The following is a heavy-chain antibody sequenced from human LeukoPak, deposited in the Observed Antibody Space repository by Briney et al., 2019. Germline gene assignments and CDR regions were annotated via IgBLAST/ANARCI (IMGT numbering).Heavy chain of an antibody. J-gene: IGHJ4*02. CDR3: ARGGSYGYRYYFDY. CDR2: IIPIFGTA. D-gene: IGHD5-18*01. V-gene: IGHV1-69*13. CDR1: GGTFSSYA. Sequence: SVKVSCKASGGTFSSYAISWVRQAPGLGLEWMGGIIPIFGTANYAQKFQGRVTITADESTSTAYMELSSLRSEDTAVYYCARGGSYGYRYYFDYWGQGTLVTVSS.